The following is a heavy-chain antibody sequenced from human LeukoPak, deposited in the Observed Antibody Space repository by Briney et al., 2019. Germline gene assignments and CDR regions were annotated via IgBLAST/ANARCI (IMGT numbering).Heavy chain of an antibody. Sequence: SETLSLTCTVSGGSVTDYYWSWIRQSPGKGLEWIGYIYYTGTSYNPSLKSRVTISADTSKNQFSLKLISVTAADTAVYYCARGGSSWFNWFDPWGQGTLVTVSS. CDR3: ARGGSSWFNWFDP. CDR1: GGSVTDYY. J-gene: IGHJ5*02. V-gene: IGHV4-59*02. CDR2: IYYTGT. D-gene: IGHD6-13*01.